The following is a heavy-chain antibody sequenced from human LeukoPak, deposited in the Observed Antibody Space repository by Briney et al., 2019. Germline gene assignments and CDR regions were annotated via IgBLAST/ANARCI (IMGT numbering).Heavy chain of an antibody. J-gene: IGHJ4*02. V-gene: IGHV3-15*01. D-gene: IGHD2-15*01. Sequence: GGSLRLSRVGSGFTFSDALMSWVRQAPGKGLEWVGRIKSKSDGGTIDYAAPVKGRFTISRDDSRNTLYLQMNSLKTEDTAVYYCTTRRQDGWWGQGTLVTVS. CDR2: IKSKSDGGTI. CDR3: TTRRQDGW. CDR1: GFTFSDAL.